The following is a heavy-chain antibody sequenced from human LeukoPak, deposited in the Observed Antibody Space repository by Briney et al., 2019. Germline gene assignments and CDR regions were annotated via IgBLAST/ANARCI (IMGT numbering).Heavy chain of an antibody. V-gene: IGHV4-59*01. J-gene: IGHJ5*02. Sequence: PSETLSLTCTVSGGSISSYSWNWIRQAPGKRLEGSGYIYDTGSAYYSPSLKSRATISVDTSRNQFSLKLRSVTAADTAVYYCARGPSSDYDILTGFSFDDNWFDPWGQGTLVTVSS. CDR2: IYDTGSA. CDR3: ARGPSSDYDILTGFSFDDNWFDP. CDR1: GGSISSYS. D-gene: IGHD3-9*01.